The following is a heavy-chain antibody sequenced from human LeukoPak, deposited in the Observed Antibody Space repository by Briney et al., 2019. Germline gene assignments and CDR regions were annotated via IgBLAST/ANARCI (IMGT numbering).Heavy chain of an antibody. J-gene: IGHJ4*02. CDR1: GFTFSSYA. CDR2: ISYDGSNK. Sequence: GGSLRLSCAASGFTFSSYAMHWVRQAPGKGLEWVAVISYDGSNKYYADSVKGRFTISRDNSKNTLYLQMNSLRAEDTAVYYCANSYDSSGYYYRRPPMILDYCGQGTLVTVSS. CDR3: ANSYDSSGYYYRRPPMILDY. D-gene: IGHD3-22*01. V-gene: IGHV3-30-3*01.